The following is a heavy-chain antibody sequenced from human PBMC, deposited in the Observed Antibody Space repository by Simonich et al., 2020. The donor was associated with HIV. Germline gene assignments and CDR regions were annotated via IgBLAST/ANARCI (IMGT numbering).Heavy chain of an antibody. V-gene: IGHV4-34*01. J-gene: IGHJ4*02. CDR2: INNSGSI. Sequence: QVQQQQWGAGLLKPSETLSLTCAVYGGSFSGYYWSWIRQPPRKGLEWIAKINNSGSIYYNPSLKSRVTISVDTSKSQFSLKVSSVTAADTAVYYCARNGIAARPDTSEVDYWGQGTLVTVSS. D-gene: IGHD6-6*01. CDR3: ARNGIAARPDTSEVDY. CDR1: GGSFSGYY.